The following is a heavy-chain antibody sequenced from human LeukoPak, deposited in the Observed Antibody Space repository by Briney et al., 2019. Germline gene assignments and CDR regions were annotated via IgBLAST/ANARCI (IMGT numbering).Heavy chain of an antibody. CDR2: IIPIFGTA. D-gene: IGHD5-24*01. Sequence: GASVKVSCKASGGTFSSYAISWLRQAPGQGLEWMGGIIPIFGTANYAQKFQGRVTITADESTSTAYMELSSLRSEDTAVYYCARDSEMATIIRYWGQGTLVTVSS. V-gene: IGHV1-69*13. J-gene: IGHJ4*02. CDR1: GGTFSSYA. CDR3: ARDSEMATIIRY.